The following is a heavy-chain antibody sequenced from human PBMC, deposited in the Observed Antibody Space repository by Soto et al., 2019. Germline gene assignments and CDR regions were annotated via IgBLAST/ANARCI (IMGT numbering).Heavy chain of an antibody. CDR1: GFTVSSNY. CDR2: IYSGGST. D-gene: IGHD3-22*01. V-gene: IGHV3-66*01. J-gene: IGHJ4*02. Sequence: PGGSLRLSCAASGFTVSSNYMSWVRQAPGKGLEWVSVIYSGGSTYYADSVKGRFTISRDNSKNTLYLQMNSLRAEDTAVYYCARDIQYDSSGRDFDYWGQGTLVTVSS. CDR3: ARDIQYDSSGRDFDY.